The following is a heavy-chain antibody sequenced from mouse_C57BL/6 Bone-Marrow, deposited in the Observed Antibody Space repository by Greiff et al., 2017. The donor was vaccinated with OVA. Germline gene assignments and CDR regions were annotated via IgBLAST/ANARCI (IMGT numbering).Heavy chain of an antibody. CDR2: INPYNGDT. CDR1: GYSFTGYF. Sequence: VQLQQSGPELVKPGDSVKISCKASGYSFTGYFMNWVMQSHGKSLEWIGRINPYNGDTFYNQKFKGKATLTVDKSSSTAHMELRSLTSEDSAVYYCAREDYYGSSFYAMDYWGQGTSVTVSS. CDR3: AREDYYGSSFYAMDY. J-gene: IGHJ4*01. V-gene: IGHV1-20*01. D-gene: IGHD1-1*01.